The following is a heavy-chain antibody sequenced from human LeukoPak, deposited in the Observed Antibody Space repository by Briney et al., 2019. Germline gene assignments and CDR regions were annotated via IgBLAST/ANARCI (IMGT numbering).Heavy chain of an antibody. J-gene: IGHJ3*02. CDR1: GYTFTSYG. CDR3: ARAFDSSHDAFDI. D-gene: IGHD3-22*01. CDR2: IIPIFGTA. V-gene: IGHV1-69*05. Sequence: SVKVSCKASGYTFTSYGISWVRQAPGQGLEWMGGIIPIFGTANYAQKFQGRVTITTDESTSTAYMELSSLRSEDTAVYYCARAFDSSHDAFDIWGQGTMVTVSS.